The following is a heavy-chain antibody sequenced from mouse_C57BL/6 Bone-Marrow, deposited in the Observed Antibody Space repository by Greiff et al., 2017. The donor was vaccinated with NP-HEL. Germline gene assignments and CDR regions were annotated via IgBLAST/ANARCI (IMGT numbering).Heavy chain of an antibody. D-gene: IGHD1-1*01. V-gene: IGHV5-4*01. CDR1: GFTFSSYA. CDR3: AREIYYYGSSYDYYAMDY. Sequence: EVQVVESGGGLVKPGGSLKLSCAASGFTFSSYAMSWVRQTPEKRLEWVATISDGGSYTYYPDNVKGRFTISRDNAKNNLYLQMSHLKSEDTAMYYCAREIYYYGSSYDYYAMDYWGQGTSVTVSS. J-gene: IGHJ4*01. CDR2: ISDGGSYT.